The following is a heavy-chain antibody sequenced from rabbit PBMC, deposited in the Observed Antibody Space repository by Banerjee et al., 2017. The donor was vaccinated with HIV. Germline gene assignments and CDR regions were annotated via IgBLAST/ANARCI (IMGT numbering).Heavy chain of an antibody. Sequence: QSLEESGGDLVKPGASLTLTCKASGLDFSSSYWICWVRQAPGKGLEWIACIYTGSSGSTYYASWAKGRFTISKTSSTTVTLQMTSLTAADTATYFCARQNYAGYAYGLWGPGTLVTVS. CDR2: IYTGSSGST. D-gene: IGHD6-1*01. CDR3: ARQNYAGYAYGL. V-gene: IGHV1S40*01. J-gene: IGHJ4*01. CDR1: GLDFSSSYW.